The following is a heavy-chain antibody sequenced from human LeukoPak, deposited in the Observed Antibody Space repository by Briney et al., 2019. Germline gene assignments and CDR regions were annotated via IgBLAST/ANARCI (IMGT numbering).Heavy chain of an antibody. CDR1: GGTFSSYA. V-gene: IGHV1-69*04. D-gene: IGHD1-26*01. CDR2: IIPILGIA. Sequence: ASVKVSCKASGGTFSSYAISWVRQAPGQGLEWMGRIIPILGIANYAQKFQGRVTMTTDTSTSTAYMELRSLRSDDTAVYYCARSGHTRSWWDSESQYSPRGDYWGQGTLVTVSS. CDR3: ARSGHTRSWWDSESQYSPRGDY. J-gene: IGHJ4*02.